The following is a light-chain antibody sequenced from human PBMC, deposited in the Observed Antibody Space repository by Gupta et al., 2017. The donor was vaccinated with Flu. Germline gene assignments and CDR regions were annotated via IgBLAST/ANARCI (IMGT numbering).Light chain of an antibody. CDR3: QHYDSYSGT. Sequence: DIQMTQSPSTLSASVGDRVTITCRASQSISSWLAWYQQKPGKAPKLLIYKASNLESGVPSRFSGSGSGSEFTLTISSLQPDDFATYYCQHYDSYSGTFGPGTTVDI. CDR2: KAS. J-gene: IGKJ3*01. V-gene: IGKV1-5*03. CDR1: QSISSW.